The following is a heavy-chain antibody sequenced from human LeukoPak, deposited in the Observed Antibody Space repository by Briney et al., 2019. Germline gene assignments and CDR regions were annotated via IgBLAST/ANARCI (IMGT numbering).Heavy chain of an antibody. CDR2: FSGSFSST. Sequence: GGSLRLSCAASGFTFSTYAMTWVRQAPGKGLEWVSSFSGSFSSTYYADSVKGRFTISRDNSENTLYLQMNSLRAEDTAVYYCAKGGTVIARLIAADWGQGTLVTVSS. CDR3: AKGGTVIARLIAAD. D-gene: IGHD2-21*01. J-gene: IGHJ4*02. CDR1: GFTFSTYA. V-gene: IGHV3-23*01.